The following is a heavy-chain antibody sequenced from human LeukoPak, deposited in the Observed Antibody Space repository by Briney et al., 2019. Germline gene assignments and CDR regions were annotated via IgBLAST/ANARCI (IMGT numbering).Heavy chain of an antibody. Sequence: ASVKVYCKASGYTFTGYYIHWVRQAPGQGLEWMGWINPNSGGTNYAQKFQGRVTMTRDTSISTAYMELSRLRSDDTAVFYCARRGLDQYYYSGMDVWGQGTTVTVSS. V-gene: IGHV1-2*02. CDR1: GYTFTGYY. CDR3: ARRGLDQYYYSGMDV. D-gene: IGHD6-19*01. J-gene: IGHJ6*02. CDR2: INPNSGGT.